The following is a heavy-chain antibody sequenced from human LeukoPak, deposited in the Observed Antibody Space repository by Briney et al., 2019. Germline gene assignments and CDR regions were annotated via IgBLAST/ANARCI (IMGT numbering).Heavy chain of an antibody. J-gene: IGHJ6*03. CDR3: AKEGFYCSGGSCYSFYYYYMDV. CDR2: ISGSGGST. Sequence: PGGSLRLSCAASGFTFSSYAMSWVRQAPGKGLEWVSAISGSGGSTYYADSVKGRFTISRDNSKNTLYLQMNSLRAKDTAVYYCAKEGFYCSGGSCYSFYYYYMDVWGKGTTVTVSS. D-gene: IGHD2-15*01. CDR1: GFTFSSYA. V-gene: IGHV3-23*01.